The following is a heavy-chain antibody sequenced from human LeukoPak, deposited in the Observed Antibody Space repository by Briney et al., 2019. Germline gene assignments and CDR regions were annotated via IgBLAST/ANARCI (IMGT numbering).Heavy chain of an antibody. Sequence: GGSLRLSCTASGFSFSVYWMTWVRQTPGNGLEWVANINQDGGETFYVDSVRGRSTISRDNAKNSLFLQMDSLRADDTAVYYCARFPRILDYWGQGTLVTVSS. CDR3: ARFPRILDY. D-gene: IGHD5-18*01. V-gene: IGHV3-7*04. J-gene: IGHJ4*02. CDR2: INQDGGET. CDR1: GFSFSVYW.